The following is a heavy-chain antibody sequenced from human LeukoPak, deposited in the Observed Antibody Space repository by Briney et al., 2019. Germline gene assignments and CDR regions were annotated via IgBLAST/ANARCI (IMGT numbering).Heavy chain of an antibody. CDR2: INPSGGST. V-gene: IGHV1-46*01. D-gene: IGHD1-1*01. J-gene: IGHJ5*02. Sequence: ASVKVSCKASGYTFTSYYMHWVRQAPGQGLEWMGIINPSGGSTSYAQKFQSRVTMTRDTSTSTVYMELSSLRSEDTAVYYCARDLTRTTGTLGSWGQGTLVTVSS. CDR1: GYTFTSYY. CDR3: ARDLTRTTGTLGS.